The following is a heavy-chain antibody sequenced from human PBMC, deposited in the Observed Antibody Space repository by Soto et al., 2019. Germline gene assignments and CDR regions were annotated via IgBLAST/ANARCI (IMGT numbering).Heavy chain of an antibody. CDR2: IIPIFGTA. V-gene: IGHV1-69*06. CDR3: AARYGSSGYVGGFDS. D-gene: IGHD6-13*01. CDR1: GGTFSSYA. Sequence: QVQLVQSGAEVKKPGSSVKVSCKASGGTFSSYAISWVRQAPGQGLEWMGGIIPIFGTANYAQKFQGRVTITGDKSARTADRELSSLRSKDTAVYYCAARYGSSGYVGGFDSWGQRSLVTVSS. J-gene: IGHJ5*01.